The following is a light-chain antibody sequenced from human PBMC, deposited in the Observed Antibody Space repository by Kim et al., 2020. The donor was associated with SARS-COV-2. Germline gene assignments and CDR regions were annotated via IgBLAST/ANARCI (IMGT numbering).Light chain of an antibody. CDR3: QAWDSSVVV. CDR1: KLGDKY. CDR2: QDS. J-gene: IGLJ2*01. Sequence: VSPGQTASITCSGEKLGDKYACWYQQKPGQSPVLVIYQDSKRPSGIPERFSGSNSGNTATLTISGTQAMDEADYYCQAWDSSVVVFGGGTQLTVL. V-gene: IGLV3-1*01.